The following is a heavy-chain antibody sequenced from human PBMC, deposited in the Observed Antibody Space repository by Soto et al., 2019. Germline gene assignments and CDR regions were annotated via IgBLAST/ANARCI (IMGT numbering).Heavy chain of an antibody. CDR2: MNPNSGNT. D-gene: IGHD6-6*01. CDR1: GYTFTSYD. J-gene: IGHJ6*02. V-gene: IGHV1-8*01. CDR3: ARAGKLVTGSYYYGMDV. Sequence: QVQLVQSGAEVKKPGASVKVSCKASGYTFTSYDINWVRQATGQGLEWMGWMNPNSGNTGYAQKSQGRATMTRNTSISTAYMELSSLRSEDTAVYSCARAGKLVTGSYYYGMDVWGQGTTVTVSS.